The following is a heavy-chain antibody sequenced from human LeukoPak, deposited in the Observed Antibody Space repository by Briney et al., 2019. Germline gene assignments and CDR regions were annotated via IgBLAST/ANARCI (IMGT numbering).Heavy chain of an antibody. D-gene: IGHD1-26*01. CDR3: ASDRSIVGATTYYNYGMDV. V-gene: IGHV4-59*12. J-gene: IGHJ6*02. CDR2: IYYSGST. Sequence: PSETLSLTCTVSGGSISSYYWSWIRQPPGKGLEWIGYIYYSGSTNYNPSLKSRVTISVDTSKNQFSLKLSSVTAADTAVYYCASDRSIVGATTYYNYGMDVWGQGTTVTVCS. CDR1: GGSISSYY.